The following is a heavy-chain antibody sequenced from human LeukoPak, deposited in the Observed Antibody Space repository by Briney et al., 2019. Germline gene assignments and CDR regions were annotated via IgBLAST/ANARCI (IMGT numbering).Heavy chain of an antibody. CDR2: INIDGSNT. CDR3: ARSLGGAYDY. Sequence: GGSLRLSCAASGFPFSSYWMHWVRQAPGKGLVWASRINIDGSNTNYADSVKGRFTISRYNAKNTLYLQMDSLRAEDTAVYYCARSLGGAYDYWGQGTLVTVSS. D-gene: IGHD1-26*01. CDR1: GFPFSSYW. J-gene: IGHJ4*02. V-gene: IGHV3-74*01.